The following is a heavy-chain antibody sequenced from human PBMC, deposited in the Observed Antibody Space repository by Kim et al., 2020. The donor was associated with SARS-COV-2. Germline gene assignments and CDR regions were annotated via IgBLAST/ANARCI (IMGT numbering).Heavy chain of an antibody. D-gene: IGHD3-10*01. J-gene: IGHJ4*02. V-gene: IGHV1-18*01. CDR3: ARARTSYYYGSGSNYCDY. CDR1: GYTFTSYG. Sequence: ASVKVSCKASGYTFTSYGISWVRQAPGQGLEWMGWISAYNGNTNYAQKLQGRVTMTTDTSTSTAYMELRSLRSDDTAVYYCARARTSYYYGSGSNYCDYWGQGTLVTASS. CDR2: ISAYNGNT.